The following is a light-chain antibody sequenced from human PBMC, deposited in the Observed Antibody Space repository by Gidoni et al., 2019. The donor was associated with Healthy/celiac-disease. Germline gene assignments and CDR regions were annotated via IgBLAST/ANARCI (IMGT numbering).Light chain of an antibody. Sequence: VIWMTQSPSLLSASPGDKVTISCRMNQGIRSYLACYQQKPGKAPELMIYAASTLQSGVPSRFGGGGSGQDFPPTSSCLQSEDVAPYYCHHYYSSPFTFGPGTKVDIK. CDR1: QGIRSY. CDR3: HHYYSSPFT. CDR2: AAS. V-gene: IGKV1D-8*01. J-gene: IGKJ3*01.